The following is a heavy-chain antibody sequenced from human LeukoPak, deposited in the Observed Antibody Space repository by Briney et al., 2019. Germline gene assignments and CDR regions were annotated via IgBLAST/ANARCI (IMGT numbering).Heavy chain of an antibody. V-gene: IGHV3-23*01. D-gene: IGHD5-12*01. CDR2: IIGSSGST. J-gene: IGHJ4*02. CDR1: GFIFTNYA. Sequence: GGSLRLSCAVSGFIFTNYAMSWVRQAPGKGLEWVSVIIGSSGSTFYADSVKGRFTISRDKSKNTLYLQMNSLRAEDAAVYYCAKGGYDYVEMGYFDYWGQGTLVTVSS. CDR3: AKGGYDYVEMGYFDY.